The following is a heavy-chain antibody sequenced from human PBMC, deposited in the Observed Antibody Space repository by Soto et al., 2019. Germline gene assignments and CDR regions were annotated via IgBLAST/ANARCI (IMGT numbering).Heavy chain of an antibody. J-gene: IGHJ4*02. CDR3: AKVITMVRAVYFDY. CDR1: GFTFSSYA. CDR2: ISGSGTTT. Sequence: GGSLRLSCAASGFTFSSYAINWVRQAPGKGLEWVSGISGSGTTTYYADSVKGRFTIYRDNSQNTLHLQMNSLRAEDTAVYYCAKVITMVRAVYFDYWGQGTLVTVSS. V-gene: IGHV3-23*01. D-gene: IGHD3-10*01.